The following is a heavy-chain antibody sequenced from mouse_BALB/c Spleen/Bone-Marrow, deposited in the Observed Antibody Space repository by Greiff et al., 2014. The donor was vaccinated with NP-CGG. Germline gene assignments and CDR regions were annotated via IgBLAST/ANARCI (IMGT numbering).Heavy chain of an antibody. CDR3: ARFAGTPYTMDY. CDR1: GYSITSYYS. CDR2: IHYSGIT. Sequence: VQLQQSGPDLVKPSQSLSLTSTVTGYSITSYYSWHWIRQFPGNKLEWMGYIHYSGITVYNPSLKSRISITRDTSNNQFFLQLNSVTTEDTATYYCARFAGTPYTMDYWGQGTSVTVSS. D-gene: IGHD4-1*01. V-gene: IGHV3-1*02. J-gene: IGHJ4*01.